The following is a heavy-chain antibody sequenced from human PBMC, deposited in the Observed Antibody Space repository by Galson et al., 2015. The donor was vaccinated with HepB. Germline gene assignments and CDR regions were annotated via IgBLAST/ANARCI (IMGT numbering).Heavy chain of an antibody. Sequence: PALVKPTQTLTLTCTFSGFSLRTSGVGVGWVRQPPGRALEWLALIYWDEDKRYSPSLKSRLTITKDTSRNQVVLTMTNMDPVDTATYYCARSFYCRGCGCYPFRRAFDIWGQGTMVTVSS. D-gene: IGHD2-15*01. CDR2: IYWDEDK. V-gene: IGHV2-5*02. J-gene: IGHJ3*02. CDR3: ARSFYCRGCGCYPFRRAFDI. CDR1: GFSLRTSGVG.